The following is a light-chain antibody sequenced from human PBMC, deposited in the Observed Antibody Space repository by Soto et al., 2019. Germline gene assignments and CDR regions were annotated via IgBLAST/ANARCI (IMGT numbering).Light chain of an antibody. J-gene: IGLJ3*02. V-gene: IGLV1-40*01. Sequence: QSVLTQPPSVSGAPGQRVTISCTGSSSNIGAGYDVHWYQQLPGTAPKLLIYVNNNRPSGVPDRFSASKSGPSASLVITGLQAEDEADYYCQSYDSSLSASGVFGGGTQLTVL. CDR3: QSYDSSLSASGV. CDR2: VNN. CDR1: SSNIGAGYD.